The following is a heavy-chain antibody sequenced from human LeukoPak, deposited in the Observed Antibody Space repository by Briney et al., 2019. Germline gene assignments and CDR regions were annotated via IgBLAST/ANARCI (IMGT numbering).Heavy chain of an antibody. CDR1: GYTLTELS. D-gene: IGHD3-3*01. CDR3: ATSTYYDFWSGPWENYYYMDV. J-gene: IGHJ6*03. V-gene: IGHV1-24*01. Sequence: ASVKVSCKVSGYTLTELSMHWVRQAPGKGREWMGGFDPEDGETIYAQKFQGRVTMTEDTSTDTAYMELSSLRSEDTAVYYCATSTYYDFWSGPWENYYYMDVWGKGTTVTVSS. CDR2: FDPEDGET.